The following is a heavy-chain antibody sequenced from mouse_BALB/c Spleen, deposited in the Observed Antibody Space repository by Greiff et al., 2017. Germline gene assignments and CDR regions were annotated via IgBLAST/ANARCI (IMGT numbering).Heavy chain of an antibody. Sequence: QVQLQQSGAELARPGASVKLSCKASGYTFTSYWLQWVKQRPGQGLEWIGAIYPGDGDTRYTQKFKGKATLTADKSSSTAYMQLSSLASEDSAVYYCARWTMITTGYFDYWGQGTTLTVSS. V-gene: IGHV1-87*01. D-gene: IGHD2-4*01. CDR3: ARWTMITTGYFDY. J-gene: IGHJ2*01. CDR2: IYPGDGDT. CDR1: GYTFTSYW.